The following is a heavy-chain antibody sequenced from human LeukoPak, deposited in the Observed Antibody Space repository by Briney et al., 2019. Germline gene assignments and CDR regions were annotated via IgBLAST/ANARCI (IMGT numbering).Heavy chain of an antibody. Sequence: ASVKVSCKASGYTFTSYGISWVRQATGQGLEWMGWMNPNSGNTGYAQKFQGRVTMTRNTSISTAYMELSSLRSEDTAVYYCARGFLGAMILGYWGQGTLVTVSS. V-gene: IGHV1-8*02. CDR1: GYTFTSYG. J-gene: IGHJ4*02. CDR3: ARGFLGAMILGY. CDR2: MNPNSGNT. D-gene: IGHD3-22*01.